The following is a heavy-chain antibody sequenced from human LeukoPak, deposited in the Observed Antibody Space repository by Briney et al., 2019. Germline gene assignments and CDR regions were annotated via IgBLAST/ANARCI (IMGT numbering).Heavy chain of an antibody. J-gene: IGHJ4*02. D-gene: IGHD3/OR15-3a*01. CDR3: ARQTGSGLFILP. CDR1: GGSFSGYY. Sequence: KASGTLSLTCAVYGGSFSGYYWNWIRQPPGKGLEWIGEINHSGSTNYNPSLKSRVTISVDTSKNQFSLRLTSVTAADTAVYYCARQTGSGLFILPGGQGTLVTVSS. V-gene: IGHV4-34*01. CDR2: INHSGST.